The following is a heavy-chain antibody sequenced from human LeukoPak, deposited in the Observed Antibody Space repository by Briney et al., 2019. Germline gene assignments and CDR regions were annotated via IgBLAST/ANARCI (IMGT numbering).Heavy chain of an antibody. D-gene: IGHD1-26*01. CDR1: GFTFSSYE. J-gene: IGHJ3*02. CDR3: ARDSYFDAFDI. CDR2: IKQDGSEK. Sequence: GGSLRLSCAASGFTFSSYEMNWVRQAPGKGLEWVANIKQDGSEKYYVDSVKGRFTISRDNAKNSLYLQMNSLRAEDTAVYYCARDSYFDAFDIWGQGTMVTVSS. V-gene: IGHV3-7*01.